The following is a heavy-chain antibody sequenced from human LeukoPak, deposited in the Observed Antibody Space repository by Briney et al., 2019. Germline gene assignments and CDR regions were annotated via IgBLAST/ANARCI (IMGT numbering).Heavy chain of an antibody. CDR2: INAGNGNT. CDR1: GYTFAKYA. Sequence: ASVKVSCKASGYTFAKYAIYWVRQAPGQRLEWMGWINAGNGNTRYSQKFQGGVTITRDTSASTAYMELSSLRSEDTAVYYCARSILVVPVASHYNYGVDVWGQGTTVTVSS. J-gene: IGHJ6*02. V-gene: IGHV1-3*01. CDR3: ARSILVVPVASHYNYGVDV. D-gene: IGHD2-2*01.